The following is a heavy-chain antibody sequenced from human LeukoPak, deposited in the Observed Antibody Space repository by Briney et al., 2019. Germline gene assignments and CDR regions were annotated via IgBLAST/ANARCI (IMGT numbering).Heavy chain of an antibody. CDR2: INTSGST. CDR3: AREGDSSGYPGIIDY. D-gene: IGHD3-22*01. CDR1: GGSISSYY. V-gene: IGHV4-4*07. J-gene: IGHJ4*02. Sequence: PSETLSLTCTVSGGSISSYYWSWIRQPAGKGLEWIGRINTSGSTNYNPSLKSRVTMSVDTSKNQFSLKLSSVTAADTAVYYCAREGDSSGYPGIIDYWGQGTLVTVSS.